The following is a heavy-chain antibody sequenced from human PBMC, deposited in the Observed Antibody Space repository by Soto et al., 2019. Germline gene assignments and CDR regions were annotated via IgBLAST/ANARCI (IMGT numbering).Heavy chain of an antibody. J-gene: IGHJ4*02. CDR2: IYYSGST. D-gene: IGHD4-17*01. Sequence: SETPSLTCHLPVDSVTTVSYYWTWIRQPPGKGLEWIGYIYYSGSTNYNPSLESRATIFADKSGSHFSLNLTSVTADDTAVYYCARRDYAIDAWGRGTLVNV. CDR1: VDSVTTVSYY. CDR3: ARRDYAIDA. V-gene: IGHV4-61*03.